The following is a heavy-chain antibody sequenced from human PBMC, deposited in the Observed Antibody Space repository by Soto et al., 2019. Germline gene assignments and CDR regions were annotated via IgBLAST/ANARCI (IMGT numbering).Heavy chain of an antibody. CDR1: GYTFTGYY. CDR3: ARATLVVAATPGSGWFDP. CDR2: INPNSGGT. V-gene: IGHV1-2*02. J-gene: IGHJ5*02. Sequence: QVQLVQSGAEVKKPGASVKVSCKASGYTFTGYYMHWVRQAPGQGLEWMGWINPNSGGTNYAQKFQGRVTMTRDTSISTAYMELSRLRSDDTAVYYCARATLVVAATPGSGWFDPWGQGTLVTVSS. D-gene: IGHD2-15*01.